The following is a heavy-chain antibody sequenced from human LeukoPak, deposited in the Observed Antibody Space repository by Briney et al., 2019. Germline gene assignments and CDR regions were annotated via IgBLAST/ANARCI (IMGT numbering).Heavy chain of an antibody. CDR1: GYTLTELS. CDR2: FDPEDGET. Sequence: ASAKVSCKVSGYTLTELSMHWVRQAPGKGLEWMGGFDPEDGETIYAQKFQGRVTMTEDTSTDTAYMELSSLRSEDTAVYYCATKGYYYDSSGYYYLDYWGQGTLVTVSS. J-gene: IGHJ4*02. V-gene: IGHV1-24*01. CDR3: ATKGYYYDSSGYYYLDY. D-gene: IGHD3-22*01.